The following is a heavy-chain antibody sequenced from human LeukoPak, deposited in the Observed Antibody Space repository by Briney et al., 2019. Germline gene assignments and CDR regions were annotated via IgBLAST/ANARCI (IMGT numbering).Heavy chain of an antibody. J-gene: IGHJ5*02. CDR1: GGSISSYY. D-gene: IGHD3-22*01. CDR2: IYYSGST. V-gene: IGHV4-59*01. Sequence: SETLSLTCTVSGGSISSYYWSWIRQPPGKGLEWIGYIYYSGSTNYNPSLKSRVTISVDTSKNQFSLKLSSVTAADTPVYYCARGAYYDSSGSYIWFDPWGQGTLVTVSS. CDR3: ARGAYYDSSGSYIWFDP.